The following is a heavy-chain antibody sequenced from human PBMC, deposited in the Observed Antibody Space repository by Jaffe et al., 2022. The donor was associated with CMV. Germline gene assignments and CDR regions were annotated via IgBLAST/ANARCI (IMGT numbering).Heavy chain of an antibody. D-gene: IGHD4-17*01. J-gene: IGHJ4*02. CDR1: GFTFSSYA. V-gene: IGHV3-64D*06. CDR3: VKAPLSDYGDYEPTFDY. CDR2: ISSNGGST. Sequence: EVQLVESGGGLVQPGGSLRLSCSASGFTFSSYAMHWVRQAPGKGLEYVSAISSNGGSTYYADSVKGRFTISRDNSKNTLYLQMSSLRAEDTAVYYCVKAPLSDYGDYEPTFDYWGQGTLVTVSS.